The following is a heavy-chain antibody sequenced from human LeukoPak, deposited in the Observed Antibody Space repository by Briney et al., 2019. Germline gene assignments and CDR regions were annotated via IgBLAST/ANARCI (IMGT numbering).Heavy chain of an antibody. CDR3: ARGQWFADRTFDS. D-gene: IGHD3-10*01. CDR1: GFTFSDNS. CDR2: ISSRGSPI. V-gene: IGHV3-48*04. Sequence: GGSQRLSCTASGFTFSDNSMSWVRQAPGKGLEWVSYISSRGSPIYYADSVKGRFTISRDNARNSLYLQMNSLRAEDTAVYYCARGQWFADRTFDSWGQGTLLTVSS. J-gene: IGHJ4*02.